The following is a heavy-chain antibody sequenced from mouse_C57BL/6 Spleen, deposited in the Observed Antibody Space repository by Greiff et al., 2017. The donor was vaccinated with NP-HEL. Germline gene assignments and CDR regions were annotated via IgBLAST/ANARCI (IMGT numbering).Heavy chain of an antibody. CDR1: GYSFTCYY. Sequence: EVQLQQSGPELVKPGASVKISCKASGYSFTCYYMNWVKQSPEKSLEWIGEINPSTGGTTYNQKFKAKATLTVDKSSSTAYMQLKSLTSEDSAVYYCARSAQAPYYYAMDYWGQGTSVTVSS. CDR3: ARSAQAPYYYAMDY. J-gene: IGHJ4*01. D-gene: IGHD3-2*02. CDR2: INPSTGGT. V-gene: IGHV1-42*01.